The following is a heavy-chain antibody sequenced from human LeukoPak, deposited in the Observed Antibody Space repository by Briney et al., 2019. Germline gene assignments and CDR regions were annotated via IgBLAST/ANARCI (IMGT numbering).Heavy chain of an antibody. Sequence: GGSLRLSCAASGFTFSSYGMHWVRQAPGKGLEWVAVISYDGSNKYYADSVKGRFTISRDNSKNTLYLQMNSLRAEDTAVYYCARDPPTTGYSSSWYGYYFDYWGQGTLVTVSS. CDR3: ARDPPTTGYSSSWYGYYFDY. J-gene: IGHJ4*02. V-gene: IGHV3-30*03. CDR2: ISYDGSNK. D-gene: IGHD6-13*01. CDR1: GFTFSSYG.